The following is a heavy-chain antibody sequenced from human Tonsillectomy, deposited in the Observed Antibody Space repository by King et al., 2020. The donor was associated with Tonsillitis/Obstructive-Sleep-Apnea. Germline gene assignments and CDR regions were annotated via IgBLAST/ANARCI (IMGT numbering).Heavy chain of an antibody. CDR1: GFTFSSYG. CDR2: IWYDGSNK. V-gene: IGHV3-33*01. D-gene: IGHD2-15*01. J-gene: IGHJ3*02. CDR3: ASDSGCSGGSCEGDAFDI. Sequence: VQLVESGGGVVQPGRSLRLSCAASGFTFSSYGMHWVRQAPGKGLEWVAVIWYDGSNKYYADSVKGRFTISRDNSKNTLYLQMNSLRAEDTAVYYCASDSGCSGGSCEGDAFDIWGQGTMVTVSS.